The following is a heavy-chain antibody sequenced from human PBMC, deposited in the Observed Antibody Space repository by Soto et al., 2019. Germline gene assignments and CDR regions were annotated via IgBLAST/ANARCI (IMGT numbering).Heavy chain of an antibody. D-gene: IGHD3-3*01. J-gene: IGHJ6*02. V-gene: IGHV5-51*01. CDR1: GYSFTSYW. CDR2: IYPGDSDT. Sequence: PGESLKISCKGSGYSFTSYWIGWVRQMPVKGLEWMGIIYPGDSDTRYSPSFQGQVTISADKSISTAYLQWSSLKASDTAMYYCARAAYYDFWSGYQYYYYGMDAWGQGTTVTVSS. CDR3: ARAAYYDFWSGYQYYYYGMDA.